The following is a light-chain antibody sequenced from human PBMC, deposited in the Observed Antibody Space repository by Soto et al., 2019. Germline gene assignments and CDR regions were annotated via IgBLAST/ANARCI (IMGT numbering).Light chain of an antibody. Sequence: IPVTQSPSRLSASVGDRVTMTCPASQSIGKHLNWYQQKPGKAPKFLIYGASTLQSGVPSRFTGSGSGTDFTLTVNSLQAEDFATYYCQQGYSSPATFGQGTRREIK. V-gene: IGKV1-39*01. J-gene: IGKJ5*01. CDR2: GAS. CDR1: QSIGKH. CDR3: QQGYSSPAT.